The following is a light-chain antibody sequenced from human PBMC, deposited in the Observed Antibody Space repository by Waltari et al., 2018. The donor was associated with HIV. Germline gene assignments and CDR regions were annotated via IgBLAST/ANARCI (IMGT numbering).Light chain of an antibody. Sequence: QSALTHPASVSGPPGQSTTLSCTGTSIAIGGYNYVFWYQQHPGKAPKLMIFDVTNRPSGVSNRFSGSKSGNTASLTISGLQAEDEADYYCSSYTGINTLVFGGGTKLTVL. V-gene: IGLV2-14*03. CDR1: SIAIGGYNY. J-gene: IGLJ2*01. CDR3: SSYTGINTLV. CDR2: DVT.